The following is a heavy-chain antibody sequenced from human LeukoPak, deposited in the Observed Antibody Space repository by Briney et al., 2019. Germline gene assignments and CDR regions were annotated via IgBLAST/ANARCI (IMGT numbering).Heavy chain of an antibody. Sequence: SETLSLTCTVSGGSISSYYWSWIRQPPGKGLEWIGSIYYSGSTYYNPSLKSRVTISVDTSKNQFSLKLSSVTAADTAVYYCATDSSGYRNFDYWGQGTLVTGSS. J-gene: IGHJ4*02. CDR1: GGSISSYY. D-gene: IGHD3-22*01. CDR2: IYYSGST. CDR3: ATDSSGYRNFDY. V-gene: IGHV4-59*04.